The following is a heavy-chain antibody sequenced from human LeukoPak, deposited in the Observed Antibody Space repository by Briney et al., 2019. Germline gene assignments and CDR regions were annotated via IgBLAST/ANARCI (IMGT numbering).Heavy chain of an antibody. D-gene: IGHD2-15*01. J-gene: IGHJ4*02. CDR1: GFTFGDYA. V-gene: IGHV3-49*03. Sequence: GGSLRLSCTASGFTFGDYAMSWFRQAPGKGLEWVGFIRSKAYGGTTEYAASVKGRFTISRDDSKSIAYLQMNSLKTEDTAVYYCTRAPPVDIVVAVAASPFDYWGQGTLVTVSS. CDR3: TRAPPVDIVVAVAASPFDY. CDR2: IRSKAYGGTT.